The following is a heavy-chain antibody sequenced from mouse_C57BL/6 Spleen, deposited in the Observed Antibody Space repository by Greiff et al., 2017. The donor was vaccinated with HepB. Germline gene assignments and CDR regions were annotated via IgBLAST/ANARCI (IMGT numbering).Heavy chain of an antibody. CDR2: IPPSDSDT. Sequence: VQLQESGAELVKPGASVKVSCKASGYTFTSYWMHWVKQRPGQGLEWIGRIPPSDSDTNYNQKFKGKATLTVDKSSSPAYMQLSSLTTEDSAVYYCTIPPPYDYDVGFAYWGQGTLVTVSA. CDR3: TIPPPYDYDVGFAY. V-gene: IGHV1-74*01. D-gene: IGHD2-4*01. J-gene: IGHJ3*01. CDR1: GYTFTSYW.